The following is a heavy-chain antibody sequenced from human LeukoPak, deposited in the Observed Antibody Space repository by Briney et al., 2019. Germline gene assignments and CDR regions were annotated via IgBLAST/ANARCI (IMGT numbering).Heavy chain of an antibody. V-gene: IGHV3-21*01. Sequence: GGSLRLSCAASGFTFSSYSMNWVRQAPGKGLEWVSSISSSSSYIYYADSVKGRFTISRDNAKNSLYLQMNSLRAEDTAVYYCARDDIVAVPAANYYYYGMDVWGQGTTATVSS. CDR2: ISSSSSYI. CDR1: GFTFSSYS. D-gene: IGHD2-2*01. CDR3: ARDDIVAVPAANYYYYGMDV. J-gene: IGHJ6*02.